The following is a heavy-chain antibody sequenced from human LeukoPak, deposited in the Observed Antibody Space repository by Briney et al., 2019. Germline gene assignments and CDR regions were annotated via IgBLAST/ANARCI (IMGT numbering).Heavy chain of an antibody. V-gene: IGHV4-61*01. J-gene: IGHJ4*02. CDR1: SGSVSSGSYY. D-gene: IGHD4-23*01. CDR2: IYYSGST. Sequence: SETLSLTCTVSSGSVSSGSYYWSWIRQPPGKGLEWIGYIYYSGSTNYNPSLKSRVTISVDTSKNQFSLKLSSVTAADTVVYYCARNHDYGGNFDYWGQGTLVTVSS. CDR3: ARNHDYGGNFDY.